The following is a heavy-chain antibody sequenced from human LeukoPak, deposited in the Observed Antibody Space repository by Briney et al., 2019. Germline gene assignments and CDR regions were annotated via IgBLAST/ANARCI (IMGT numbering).Heavy chain of an antibody. J-gene: IGHJ6*02. V-gene: IGHV3-53*01. CDR1: GFTVSSNY. CDR3: ASSGEDTAMENSEGMDV. Sequence: GGSLRLSCAASGFTVSSNYMTWVRQAPGKGLEWVSIIYSGGSTSYADSVQGRFTISRDNSKNTLYLQMNSLRAEDTAVYYCASSGEDTAMENSEGMDVWGQGTTVTVSS. D-gene: IGHD5-18*01. CDR2: IYSGGST.